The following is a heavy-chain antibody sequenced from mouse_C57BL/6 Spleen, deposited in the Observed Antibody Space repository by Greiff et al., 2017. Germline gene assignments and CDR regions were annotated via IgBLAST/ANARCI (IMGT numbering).Heavy chain of an antibody. J-gene: IGHJ2*01. D-gene: IGHD1-1*01. Sequence: QVQLQQSGAELVKPGASVKISCKASGYAFSSYWMNWVKQRPGKGLEWIGQIYPGDGDTNYNGKCKGKATLTADKSSSTAYMQLSSLTSEDSAVYFGARITTVDYYFDYWGQGTTLTVSS. CDR2: IYPGDGDT. CDR1: GYAFSSYW. V-gene: IGHV1-80*01. CDR3: ARITTVDYYFDY.